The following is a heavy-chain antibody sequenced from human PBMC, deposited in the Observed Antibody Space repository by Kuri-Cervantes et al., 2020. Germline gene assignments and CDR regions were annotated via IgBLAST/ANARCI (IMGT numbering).Heavy chain of an antibody. CDR1: GYTFTSYD. D-gene: IGHD2-2*01. CDR2: MNPNSGGT. CDR3: ARVWRSTSYAV. V-gene: IGHV1-2*02. J-gene: IGHJ6*02. Sequence: ASVKVSCKASGYTFTSYDINWVRQATGQGLEWMGWMNPNSGGTNYAQKFQGRVTMTRDTSISTAYMELSRLRSDDTAVYYCARVWRSTSYAVWGQGTTVTVSS.